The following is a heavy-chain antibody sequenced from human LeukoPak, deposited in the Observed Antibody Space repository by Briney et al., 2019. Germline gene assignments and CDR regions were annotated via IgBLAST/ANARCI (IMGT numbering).Heavy chain of an antibody. CDR3: AKDSGYDLASHFDY. CDR1: GFTFDDYA. Sequence: GGSLRLSCAASGFTFDDYAMHWVRQAPGKGLEWVSGISWNSGSIAYADYVKGRFTISRDNAKNSLYLQMNSLRAEDTALYYCAKDSGYDLASHFDYWGQGTLVTVSS. D-gene: IGHD5-12*01. CDR2: ISWNSGSI. V-gene: IGHV3-9*01. J-gene: IGHJ4*02.